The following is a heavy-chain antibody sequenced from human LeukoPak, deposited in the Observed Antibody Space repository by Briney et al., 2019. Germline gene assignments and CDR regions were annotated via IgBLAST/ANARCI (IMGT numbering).Heavy chain of an antibody. Sequence: ASVKVSCKASGYTFTRHGISWVRQAPGQGLEWMGWISTYNGKTNYAQKFQGRVTITADKSTSTAYMELSSLRSEDTAVYYCAVDTAMDEGCFDYWGQGTLVTVSS. CDR2: ISTYNGKT. CDR1: GYTFTRHG. J-gene: IGHJ4*02. D-gene: IGHD5-18*01. V-gene: IGHV1-18*01. CDR3: AVDTAMDEGCFDY.